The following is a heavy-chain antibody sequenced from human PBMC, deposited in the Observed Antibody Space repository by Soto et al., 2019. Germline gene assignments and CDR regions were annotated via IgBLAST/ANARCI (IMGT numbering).Heavy chain of an antibody. Sequence: QVQLQQWGAGLLKPSETLSLTCAVYGGSFSGYDWSWIRQPPGKGLEWIGEINHSGSTNYNPSLKSRVTISVDTSKNQFSLKLSSVTAADTAVYYCASRPTVTRQYYYYYMDVWGKGTTVTFSS. V-gene: IGHV4-34*01. CDR2: INHSGST. CDR3: ASRPTVTRQYYYYYMDV. J-gene: IGHJ6*03. CDR1: GGSFSGYD. D-gene: IGHD4-17*01.